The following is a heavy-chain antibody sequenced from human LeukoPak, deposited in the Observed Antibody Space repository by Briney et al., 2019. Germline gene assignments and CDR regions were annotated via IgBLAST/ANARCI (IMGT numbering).Heavy chain of an antibody. D-gene: IGHD3-10*01. CDR2: ISTSSSSI. V-gene: IGHV3-48*04. CDR1: GFTFSGYS. Sequence: PGGSLRLSCAASGFTFSGYSMNWVRQAPGKGLEWVSYISTSSSSIYYADSVKGRFTISRDNAKNSLYLQMNSLRVEDTAVYYCARDRGPTDYWGQGTLVTVSS. J-gene: IGHJ4*02. CDR3: ARDRGPTDY.